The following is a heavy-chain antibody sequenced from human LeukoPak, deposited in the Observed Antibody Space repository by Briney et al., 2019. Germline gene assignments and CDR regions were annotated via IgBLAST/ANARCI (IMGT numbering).Heavy chain of an antibody. J-gene: IGHJ4*02. V-gene: IGHV3-23*01. Sequence: GGSLRLSCTASGFTFSNFAMSWVRQAPGKGLEWVSVISGSGGSTFYADSVKGRFTISRDNSKNTLYLQMNSLRAEDTAVYYCARGVGCSGGSCYFPAPDYWGQGTLVTVSS. D-gene: IGHD2-15*01. CDR1: GFTFSNFA. CDR3: ARGVGCSGGSCYFPAPDY. CDR2: ISGSGGST.